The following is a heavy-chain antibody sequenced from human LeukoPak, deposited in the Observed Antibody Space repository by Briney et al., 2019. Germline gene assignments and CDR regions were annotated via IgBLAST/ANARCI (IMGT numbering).Heavy chain of an antibody. J-gene: IGHJ5*02. CDR3: ARRYRSSSYVGFFDT. CDR1: GSSIRSYY. D-gene: IGHD6-13*01. CDR2: IYYSGST. Sequence: AETLSLTCTVSGSSIRSYYWSWIRQSPGKGLEWIGYIYYSGSTNYNPSLESRVAMSVDTSKNQFSLKLSYVPAADTAIYYCARRYRSSSYVGFFDTWGQGTLVTVSS. V-gene: IGHV4-59*08.